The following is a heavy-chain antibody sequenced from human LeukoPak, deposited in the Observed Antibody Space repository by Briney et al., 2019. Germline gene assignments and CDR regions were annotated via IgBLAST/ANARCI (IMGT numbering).Heavy chain of an antibody. CDR3: ARVGSTGWYGDFDL. CDR1: GFTFSTYG. V-gene: IGHV3-33*08. CDR2: IYDDGSQK. D-gene: IGHD6-19*01. Sequence: GGSLGLSCAASGFTFSTYGMHWVRRAPGKGLEWVAGIYDDGSQKYYGDSVKGRFTISRDNSQKTLNLHMNSLKPDDTAVYFCARVGSTGWYGDFDLWGQGAPVTVYS. J-gene: IGHJ4*02.